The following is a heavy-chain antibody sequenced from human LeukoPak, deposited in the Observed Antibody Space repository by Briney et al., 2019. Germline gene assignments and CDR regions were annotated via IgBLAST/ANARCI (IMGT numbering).Heavy chain of an antibody. Sequence: SVKVSCKASGGTFSSYAISWVRQAPGQGLEWMGGIIPIFGTANYAQKFQGRVTITADESTSTAYMELSSLRSEDTAVYYCAKTMGSGWSRNPNFDYWGQGTLVTVSS. CDR3: AKTMGSGWSRNPNFDY. V-gene: IGHV1-69*13. CDR2: IIPIFGTA. CDR1: GGTFSSYA. D-gene: IGHD6-19*01. J-gene: IGHJ4*02.